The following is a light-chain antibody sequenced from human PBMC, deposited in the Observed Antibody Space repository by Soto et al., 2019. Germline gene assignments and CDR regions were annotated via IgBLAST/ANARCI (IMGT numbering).Light chain of an antibody. V-gene: IGKV1-39*01. Sequence: DIQMTQSPSSLSASVGDRITINCRASQSVSKYLNWYQHKLGKAPELLIYAASSLYSGVPSRFSGSGSGTYFTLTISNLQPEDSASYYCQQTYTSPGTFGQGTKVE. CDR3: QQTYTSPGT. CDR2: AAS. J-gene: IGKJ1*01. CDR1: QSVSKY.